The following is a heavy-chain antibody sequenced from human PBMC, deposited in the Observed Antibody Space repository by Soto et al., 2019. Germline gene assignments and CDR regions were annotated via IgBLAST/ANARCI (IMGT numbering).Heavy chain of an antibody. D-gene: IGHD2-2*01. V-gene: IGHV1-18*04. J-gene: IGHJ3*02. CDR2: ISAYNGNT. CDR3: ARDRGPDIVVVPAATRGAFDI. Sequence: QVQLVQSGAEVKKPGASVKVSCKASGYTFTSYGISWVRQAPGQGLEWMGWISAYNGNTNYAQKLQGRDTMTTGTSTSTAYMELRSLRSDDTAVYYCARDRGPDIVVVPAATRGAFDIWGQGTMVTVSS. CDR1: GYTFTSYG.